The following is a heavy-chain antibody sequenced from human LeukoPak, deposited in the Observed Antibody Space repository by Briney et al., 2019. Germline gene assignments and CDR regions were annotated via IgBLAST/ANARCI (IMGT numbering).Heavy chain of an antibody. CDR3: ARGPYGDYGGAYYYYYMDV. CDR1: GGTFSSYA. D-gene: IGHD4-17*01. J-gene: IGHJ6*03. CDR2: IIPIFGTA. Sequence: SVKVSCKASGGTFSSYAISWVRQAPGQGLEWMEGIIPIFGTANYAQKFQGRVTITADGSTSTAYMELSSLRSEDTAVYYCARGPYGDYGGAYYYYYMDVWGKGTTVTTSS. V-gene: IGHV1-69*13.